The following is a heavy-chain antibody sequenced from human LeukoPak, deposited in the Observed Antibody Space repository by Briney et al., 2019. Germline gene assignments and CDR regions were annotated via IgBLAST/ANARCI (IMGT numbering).Heavy chain of an antibody. Sequence: GGSLRLSCAASGVTFSNYFMTWVRQAPGKGLEWVSSIRGDGTDTYYADSVKGRFTVSRDNSKNTLFLQMDSLRAEDTAIYYCTKIRAANTADMYFDVWGQGTLVTVSS. V-gene: IGHV3-23*01. CDR3: TKIRAANTADMYFDV. CDR2: IRGDGTDT. J-gene: IGHJ4*02. CDR1: GVTFSNYF. D-gene: IGHD2-15*01.